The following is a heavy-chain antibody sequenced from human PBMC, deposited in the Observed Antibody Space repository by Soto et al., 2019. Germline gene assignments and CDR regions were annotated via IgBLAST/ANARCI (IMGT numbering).Heavy chain of an antibody. V-gene: IGHV3-23*01. CDR1: GFTFSSYA. CDR3: AKGVVTAVRSNWFDP. J-gene: IGHJ5*02. Sequence: EVQLLESGGGFVQPGGSLRLSCAASGFTFSSYAMSWVRQAPGKGLEWVSAISGSGGSTYYAPSVKGRFTIARDNSKNTLYLQMTRLRAEDPAVYYCAKGVVTAVRSNWFDPWGQGTLVTVSS. D-gene: IGHD2-21*02. CDR2: ISGSGGST.